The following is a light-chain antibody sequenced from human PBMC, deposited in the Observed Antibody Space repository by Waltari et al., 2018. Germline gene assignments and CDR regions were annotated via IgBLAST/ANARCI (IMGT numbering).Light chain of an antibody. Sequence: EIMLTQSPGTLSLSPGERATLSCRASQSISKYLAWYQQKPGQAPRLLIYDASIRATGIPDRFSGSGSGTDFSLTISRLEPEDSAVYYCQKYGSLPATFGRGNKVEIK. V-gene: IGKV3-20*01. J-gene: IGKJ1*01. CDR2: DAS. CDR3: QKYGSLPAT. CDR1: QSISKY.